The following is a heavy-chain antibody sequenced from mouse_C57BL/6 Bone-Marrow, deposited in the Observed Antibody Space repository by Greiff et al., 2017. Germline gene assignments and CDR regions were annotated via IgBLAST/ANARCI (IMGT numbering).Heavy chain of an antibody. V-gene: IGHV6-3*01. D-gene: IGHD2-4*01. J-gene: IGHJ3*01. CDR3: TAVYYDYDEVWFAY. CDR1: GFTFSNYW. Sequence: EVKLMESGGGLVQPGGSMKLSCVASGFTFSNYWMNWVRQSPEEGLEWVAQIRLKSDNYATHYAESVKGRFTISRDDSKSSVYLQMNNLRAEDTGIYYCTAVYYDYDEVWFAYWGQGTLVTVSA. CDR2: IRLKSDNYAT.